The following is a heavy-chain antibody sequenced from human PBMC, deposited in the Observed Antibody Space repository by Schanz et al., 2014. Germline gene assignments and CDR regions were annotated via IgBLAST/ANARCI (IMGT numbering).Heavy chain of an antibody. CDR2: IDPSGGST. Sequence: QVQLVQSGGEVKTPGASVKVSCQASGYSFTGYYIHWVRQAPGQGLEWMATIDPSGGSTSFAQKFQGRVTMTRATSTSTVNMELTSLRSEDTAVYYCARDPYSASYFPSPPLYGLDVWGQGTTVTVSS. CDR3: ARDPYSASYFPSPPLYGLDV. J-gene: IGHJ6*02. D-gene: IGHD1-26*01. V-gene: IGHV1-46*01. CDR1: GYSFTGYY.